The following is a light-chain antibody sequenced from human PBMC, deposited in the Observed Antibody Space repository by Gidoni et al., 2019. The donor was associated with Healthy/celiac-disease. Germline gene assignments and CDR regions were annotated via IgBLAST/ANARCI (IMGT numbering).Light chain of an antibody. CDR1: QSISSW. CDR2: NAS. CDR3: QQYNSYPLT. Sequence: DTQRTQSPSTLSASVGDRVTITCRASQSISSWLAWYQQKPGKAPKLLIYNASSLESGVPSRFSGSGSGTEFTLTISSLQPDDFATYYCQQYNSYPLTFGGGTKVEIK. V-gene: IGKV1-5*01. J-gene: IGKJ4*01.